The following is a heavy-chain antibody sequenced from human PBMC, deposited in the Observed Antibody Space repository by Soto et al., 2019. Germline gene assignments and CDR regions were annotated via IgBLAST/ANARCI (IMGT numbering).Heavy chain of an antibody. CDR3: ARHERVTGESPYYYYYMDV. D-gene: IGHD7-27*01. V-gene: IGHV5-51*01. CDR1: GYSFTSYW. Sequence: GESLKISCKGSGYSFTSYWIGWVRQMPGKGLEWMGIIYPGDSDTRYSPSFQGQVTISADKSISTAYLQWSSLKASDTAMYDCARHERVTGESPYYYYYMDVWGKGTTVTVSS. J-gene: IGHJ6*03. CDR2: IYPGDSDT.